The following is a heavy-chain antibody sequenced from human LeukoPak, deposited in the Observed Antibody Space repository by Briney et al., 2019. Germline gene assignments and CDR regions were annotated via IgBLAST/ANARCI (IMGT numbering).Heavy chain of an antibody. CDR3: ARAPFDHSSGYCAFDS. J-gene: IGHJ4*02. Sequence: GGSLRLSCAASGFNFSHYSMNWVRQAPGKGLEWVSSISVTSSYIYYADSLKGRFTISRDNAKNSLFLQMNRLRAEDTAVYYCARAPFDHSSGYCAFDSWGQGTLVTVSS. CDR1: GFNFSHYS. D-gene: IGHD3-22*01. CDR2: ISVTSSYI. V-gene: IGHV3-21*01.